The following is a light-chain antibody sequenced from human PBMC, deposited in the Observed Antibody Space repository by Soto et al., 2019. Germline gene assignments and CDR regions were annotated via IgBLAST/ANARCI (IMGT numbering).Light chain of an antibody. CDR1: QSVSSSY. J-gene: IGKJ5*01. CDR3: QQYNNSPIT. V-gene: IGKV3D-20*01. CDR2: DAS. Sequence: EIVLTPSPATLSLSPGERATLSCGASQSVSSSYLAWYQQKPGLAPRLLIYDASSRATGIPDRFSGSASGTDFTLTISRLEPEDFAVYYCQQYNNSPITFGQGTRLEIK.